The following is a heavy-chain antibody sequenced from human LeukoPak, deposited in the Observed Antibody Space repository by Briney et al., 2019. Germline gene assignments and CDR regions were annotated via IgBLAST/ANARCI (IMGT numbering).Heavy chain of an antibody. D-gene: IGHD1-1*01. V-gene: IGHV4-59*01. CDR2: IYYSGST. Sequence: SETLSLTCTVSGGSISSYYWSWIRQPPGKGLEWIGYIYYSGSTNYNPSLKSRVTISVDTSKNQFSLQLSSVTAADTAVYYCARLQPNSGEWAFDIWGQGTMVTVSS. CDR1: GGSISSYY. J-gene: IGHJ3*02. CDR3: ARLQPNSGEWAFDI.